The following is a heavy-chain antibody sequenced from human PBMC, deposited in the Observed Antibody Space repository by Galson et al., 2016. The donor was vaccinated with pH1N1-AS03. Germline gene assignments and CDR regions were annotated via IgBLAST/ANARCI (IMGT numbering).Heavy chain of an antibody. V-gene: IGHV4-4*07. CDR3: ARDFGSGHYMNYYNYGMDI. CDR2: IYASGNT. CDR1: GVSITTYY. Sequence: SLTCTVSGVSITTYYWSWIRHPAGKGLGWVGRIYASGNTNYNPSLKSRVTMSVDTSKNQFSLTLNSVTAADTAVYFCARDFGSGHYMNYYNYGMDIWGQGTTVTVSS. J-gene: IGHJ6*02. D-gene: IGHD3-10*01.